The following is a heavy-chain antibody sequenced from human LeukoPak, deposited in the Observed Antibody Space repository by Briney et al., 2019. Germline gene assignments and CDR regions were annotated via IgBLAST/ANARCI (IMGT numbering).Heavy chain of an antibody. J-gene: IGHJ4*02. D-gene: IGHD3-10*01. CDR2: IYSGGST. CDR1: GFIVSGNY. Sequence: GGSLRLSCAASGFIVSGNYMSWVRQAPGKGLEWVSVIYSGGSTYYADSVKGRFTISRDNSKNTLFLQMNSLRPEDTAVYYCARGTYGNYYFDYWGQGTLVTVSS. V-gene: IGHV3-66*02. CDR3: ARGTYGNYYFDY.